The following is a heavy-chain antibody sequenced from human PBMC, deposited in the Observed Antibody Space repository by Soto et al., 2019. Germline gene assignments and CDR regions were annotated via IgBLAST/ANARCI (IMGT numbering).Heavy chain of an antibody. CDR1: GFTFSSNA. D-gene: IGHD1-26*01. CDR2: LSYDGSNK. J-gene: IGHJ6*02. Sequence: QVQLVESGGGVVQPGRSLRLSCAASGFTFSSNAMHWVRQAPGKGLEWVAVLSYDGSNKYYADSVKGRFTISRDNSKNTLYLQMDSLRTEDTALYYCARDVESGSSQYYCYFSGMDVWGQGTTVTVSS. V-gene: IGHV3-30-3*01. CDR3: ARDVESGSSQYYCYFSGMDV.